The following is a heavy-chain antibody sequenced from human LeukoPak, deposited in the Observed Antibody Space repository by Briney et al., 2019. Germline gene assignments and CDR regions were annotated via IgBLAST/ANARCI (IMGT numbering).Heavy chain of an antibody. CDR1: RFTFSDYY. Sequence: GGSLRLSCAASRFTFSDYYMSWIRQAPGKGLEWVSYISASGSTIYYAASVKGRFTISRDNAKNSLYLQMNSLRGEDTAVYYCARVRYDSGWYDYWGQGALVIVSS. CDR3: ARVRYDSGWYDY. J-gene: IGHJ4*02. CDR2: ISASGSTI. D-gene: IGHD6-19*01. V-gene: IGHV3-11*04.